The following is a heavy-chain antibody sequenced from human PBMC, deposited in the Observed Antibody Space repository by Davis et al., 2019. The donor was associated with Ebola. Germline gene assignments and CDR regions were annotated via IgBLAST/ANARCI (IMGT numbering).Heavy chain of an antibody. J-gene: IGHJ4*02. Sequence: ASVKVSCKASGYTFTNYYMHWVRQAPGQGLEWMGRINPNSGGTNYAQKFQGRVTMTRDTSTSTVYMELSSLRSEDTAVYYCATGQWRLWLIYWGQGTLVTVSS. CDR3: ATGQWRLWLIY. V-gene: IGHV1-2*06. D-gene: IGHD5-18*01. CDR1: GYTFTNYY. CDR2: INPNSGGT.